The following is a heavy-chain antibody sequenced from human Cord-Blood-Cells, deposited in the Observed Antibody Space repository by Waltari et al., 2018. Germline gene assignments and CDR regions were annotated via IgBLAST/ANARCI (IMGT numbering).Heavy chain of an antibody. Sequence: QVQLVQSGAEVKKPGASVKVSCKASGYTFTSYAMHWVRQAPGQRLEWMGWINAGNGNTKYSQKFQGRVTITRDTSASTAYMELSSLRSEDTAVYYCARGPLPGENILTGHRYWGQGTLVTVSS. D-gene: IGHD3-9*01. CDR2: INAGNGNT. CDR1: GYTFTSYA. V-gene: IGHV1-3*01. CDR3: ARGPLPGENILTGHRY. J-gene: IGHJ4*02.